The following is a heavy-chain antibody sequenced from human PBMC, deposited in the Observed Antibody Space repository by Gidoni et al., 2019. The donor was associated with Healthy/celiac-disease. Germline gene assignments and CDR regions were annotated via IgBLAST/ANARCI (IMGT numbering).Heavy chain of an antibody. CDR2: TYYRSKWYN. Sequence: QVQLQQSGPGLVKPSQTLSLTCAISGDSVSSNSSAWNWIRQSPSRGLEWLGRTYYRSKWYNDYAVSVKSRITINPDTSKNQFSLQLNSVTPEDTAVYYCARVGGLPYYYDSSGYYYFDYWGQGTLVTVSS. CDR3: ARVGGLPYYYDSSGYYYFDY. D-gene: IGHD3-22*01. CDR1: GDSVSSNSSA. J-gene: IGHJ4*02. V-gene: IGHV6-1*01.